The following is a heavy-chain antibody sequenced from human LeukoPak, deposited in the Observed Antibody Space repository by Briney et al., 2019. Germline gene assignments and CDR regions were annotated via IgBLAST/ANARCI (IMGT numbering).Heavy chain of an antibody. J-gene: IGHJ6*03. D-gene: IGHD3-22*01. Sequence: PSETLSLTCAVSDYSISGGFYCGWIRQPPGKGREGSGSICHSGSTYYTPSLKSRVTISVDTSKNQFSLKLSSVTAADTAVYYCARGSSLLLDKYYDDSSGYGTGYMDVWGKGTTVTVSS. CDR2: ICHSGST. CDR1: DYSISGGFY. CDR3: ARGSSLLLDKYYDDSSGYGTGYMDV. V-gene: IGHV4-38-2*01.